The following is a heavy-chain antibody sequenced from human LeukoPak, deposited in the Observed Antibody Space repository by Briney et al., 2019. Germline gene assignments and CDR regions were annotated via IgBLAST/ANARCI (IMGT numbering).Heavy chain of an antibody. CDR1: GFSLTTRGMC. J-gene: IGHJ4*02. V-gene: IGHV2-70*11. CDR3: ARILTALNYAADF. CDR2: IDWDDDK. D-gene: IGHD2-2*01. Sequence: SGPALVKPTQTLTLTCTVSGFSLTTRGMCVSWIRQPPGRALEWLARIDWDDDKYYNTSLKSRLTISKGTSNNQVVLTMTNMDPVDTATYYCARILTALNYAADFWGQGTLVTVSS.